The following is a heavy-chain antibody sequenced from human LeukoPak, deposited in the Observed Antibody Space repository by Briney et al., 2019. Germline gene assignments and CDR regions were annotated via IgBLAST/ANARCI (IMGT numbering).Heavy chain of an antibody. J-gene: IGHJ4*02. Sequence: PGGSLRLSCAASGFTFSSYAMSWVRQAPGKGLEWVSAISGSGGSTYYADSVKGRLTISRDNSKNTLYLQMNSLRAEDTAVYYCAKEGRLITMGVVVRFSPLEYWGQGTLVTVSS. D-gene: IGHD3-22*01. CDR1: GFTFSSYA. CDR3: AKEGRLITMGVVVRFSPLEY. CDR2: ISGSGGST. V-gene: IGHV3-23*01.